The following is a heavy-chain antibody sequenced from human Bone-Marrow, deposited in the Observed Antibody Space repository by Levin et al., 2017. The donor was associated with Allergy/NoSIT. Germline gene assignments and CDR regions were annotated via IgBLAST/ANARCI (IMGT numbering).Heavy chain of an antibody. Sequence: ASVKVSCKVSGYTLTELSMHWVRQAPGKGLEWMGGFDPEDGETIYAQKFQGRVTMTEDTSTDTAYMELSSLRSEDTAVYYCATDSINSGSYVFAFDIWGQGTMVTVSS. CDR1: GYTLTELS. CDR2: FDPEDGET. CDR3: ATDSINSGSYVFAFDI. J-gene: IGHJ3*02. V-gene: IGHV1-24*01. D-gene: IGHD1-26*01.